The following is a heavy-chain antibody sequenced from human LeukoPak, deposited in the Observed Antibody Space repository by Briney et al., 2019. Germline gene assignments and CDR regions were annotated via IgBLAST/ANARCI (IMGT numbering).Heavy chain of an antibody. Sequence: GESLKISCKGSGYSFTSYWIGWVRQMPGKGLEGMGITYPGDSDTRYSPSFQGRVTISADKCISTAYLQWSSLKASDTAMYYCARQVGCSSTSCYGGDWFDPWGQGTLVTVSS. CDR2: TYPGDSDT. CDR3: ARQVGCSSTSCYGGDWFDP. CDR1: GYSFTSYW. V-gene: IGHV5-51*01. J-gene: IGHJ5*02. D-gene: IGHD2-2*01.